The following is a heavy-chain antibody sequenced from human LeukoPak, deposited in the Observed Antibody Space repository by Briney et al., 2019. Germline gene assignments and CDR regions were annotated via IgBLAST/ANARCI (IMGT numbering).Heavy chain of an antibody. CDR1: GYSFTSYW. Sequence: GESLKISCKGSGYSFTSYWIGWVRQMPGKGLEWMGIIYPGDSDTRYSPSFQDQVTISADKSISTAYLQWSSLKASDTAMYYCARQKKPRLRFLEWLLSLDAFDIWGQGTMVTVSS. J-gene: IGHJ3*02. CDR3: ARQKKPRLRFLEWLLSLDAFDI. V-gene: IGHV5-51*01. CDR2: IYPGDSDT. D-gene: IGHD3-3*01.